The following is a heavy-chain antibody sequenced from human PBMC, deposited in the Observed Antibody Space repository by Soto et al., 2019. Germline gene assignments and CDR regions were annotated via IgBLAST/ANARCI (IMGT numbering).Heavy chain of an antibody. Sequence: ERSLRLSWSAAGFSVSSYGVHWVRQAPGKGLEGVAVMWYDGRNIFHRDSVKGRFTISRDNSKNIVYFQMNNLRVEDTGLYYCVTDSGHLPTYVSDAVDFCGRGTMVTV. D-gene: IGHD2-21*02. J-gene: IGHJ3*01. CDR1: GFSVSSYG. CDR2: MWYDGRNI. V-gene: IGHV3-33*01. CDR3: VTDSGHLPTYVSDAVDF.